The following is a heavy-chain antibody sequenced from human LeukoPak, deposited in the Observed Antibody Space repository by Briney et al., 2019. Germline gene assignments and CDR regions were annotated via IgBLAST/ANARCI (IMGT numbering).Heavy chain of an antibody. Sequence: GASVKVSCKASGYSFTSYYMHWMRQAPGQGLERMAIINPSGGSTSHAQKFQGRVTMTRDTSASTVYMELSSLRSEDTAVYYCASVYKYGMDVWGQGTTVTVSS. CDR2: INPSGGST. CDR3: ASVYKYGMDV. V-gene: IGHV1-46*01. CDR1: GYSFTSYY. J-gene: IGHJ6*02.